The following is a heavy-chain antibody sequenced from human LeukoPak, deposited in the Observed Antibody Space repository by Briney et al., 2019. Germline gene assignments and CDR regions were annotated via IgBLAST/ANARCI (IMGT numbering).Heavy chain of an antibody. Sequence: GGSLRLSCAASGFTFSSYETNWVRQAPGKGLEWVSYISSSGSTIYYADSVKGRFTISRDNAKNSLYLQMNSLRAEDTAVYYCTKEGLPSGSSWSAWFDPWGQGTLVTVSS. CDR2: ISSSGSTI. J-gene: IGHJ5*02. V-gene: IGHV3-48*03. D-gene: IGHD3-10*01. CDR3: TKEGLPSGSSWSAWFDP. CDR1: GFTFSSYE.